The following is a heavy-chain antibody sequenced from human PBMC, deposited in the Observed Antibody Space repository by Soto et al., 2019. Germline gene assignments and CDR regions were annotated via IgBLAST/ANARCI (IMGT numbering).Heavy chain of an antibody. CDR2: IIAIFGTA. CDR1: GGTFSSYA. J-gene: IGHJ6*02. Sequence: QVQLVQSGAEVKKPGSSVKVSCKASGGTFSSYAISWVRQAPGQGLEWMGGIIAIFGTANYAQKFQGRVTITADESTSTAYMELSSLRSEDTAVYYCASAQYCSGGSCYSRVGDYWNYYYGMDVWGQGTTVTVSS. D-gene: IGHD2-15*01. V-gene: IGHV1-69*01. CDR3: ASAQYCSGGSCYSRVGDYWNYYYGMDV.